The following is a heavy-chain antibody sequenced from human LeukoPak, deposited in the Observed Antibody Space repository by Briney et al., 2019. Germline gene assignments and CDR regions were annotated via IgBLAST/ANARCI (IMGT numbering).Heavy chain of an antibody. J-gene: IGHJ6*02. V-gene: IGHV5-51*01. CDR1: XXSCTXYW. CDR2: IYPGDSDT. Sequence: XSLKXXXXXXXXSCTXYWIGWVRQXPGKGLEWMGIIYPGDSDTRYSPSFQGQVTISADKSISTAYLQWSSLKASDTAMYYCATLPDYYYGMDVWGQGTTVTVSS. CDR3: ATLPDYYYGMDV.